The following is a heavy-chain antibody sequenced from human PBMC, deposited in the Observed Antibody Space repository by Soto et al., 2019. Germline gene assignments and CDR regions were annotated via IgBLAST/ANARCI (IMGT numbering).Heavy chain of an antibody. J-gene: IGHJ4*02. D-gene: IGHD2-8*01. CDR1: GYTFTSYY. Sequence: ASVKVSCKASGYTFTSYYMHWVRQARGQRLEWIGWIAVGSGYTNYAQRFQDRVTLTRDMSTATTYMELSRLTSEDTAIYYCAADATAWQQMVPSDYWGQGTLVTVSS. V-gene: IGHV1-58*02. CDR3: AADATAWQQMVPSDY. CDR2: IAVGSGYT.